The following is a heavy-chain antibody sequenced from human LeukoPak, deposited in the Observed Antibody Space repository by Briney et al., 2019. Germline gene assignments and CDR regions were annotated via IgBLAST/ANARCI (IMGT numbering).Heavy chain of an antibody. V-gene: IGHV4-59*01. D-gene: IGHD3-3*01. Sequence: PSETLSLTCTVSGGSISSYYWSWIRQPPGKGLERIGYIYYSGSTNYNPSLKSRVTISVDTSKNQFSLKLSSVTAADTAVYYCARGPQFWSGYYYYYYGMDVWGQGTTVTVSS. J-gene: IGHJ6*02. CDR2: IYYSGST. CDR1: GGSISSYY. CDR3: ARGPQFWSGYYYYYYGMDV.